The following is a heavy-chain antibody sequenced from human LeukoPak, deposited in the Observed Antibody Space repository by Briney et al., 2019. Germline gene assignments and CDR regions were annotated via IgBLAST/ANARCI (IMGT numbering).Heavy chain of an antibody. Sequence: GGSLRLSCAASGFTFDDYGMSWLRQAPGKGLEWVSGINWNGGSTGYADSVKGRFTISRDNAKNSLYLQMNSLRAEDTAVYYCARAEQLWLLGGWGQGTLVTVSS. CDR1: GFTFDDYG. CDR2: INWNGGST. D-gene: IGHD5-18*01. V-gene: IGHV3-20*04. CDR3: ARAEQLWLLGG. J-gene: IGHJ4*02.